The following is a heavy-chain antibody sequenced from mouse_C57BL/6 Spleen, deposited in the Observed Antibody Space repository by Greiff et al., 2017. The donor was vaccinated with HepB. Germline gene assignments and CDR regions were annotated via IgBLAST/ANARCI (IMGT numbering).Heavy chain of an antibody. CDR1: GFTFSSYA. Sequence: EVKVVESGEGLVKPGGSLKLSCAASGFTFSSYAMSWVRQTPEKRLEWVAYISSGGDYIYYADTVKGRFTISRDNARNTLYLQMSSLKSEDTAMYYCTRVYDYDVRYFDVWGTGTTVTVSS. D-gene: IGHD2-4*01. J-gene: IGHJ1*03. CDR3: TRVYDYDVRYFDV. CDR2: ISSGGDYI. V-gene: IGHV5-9-1*02.